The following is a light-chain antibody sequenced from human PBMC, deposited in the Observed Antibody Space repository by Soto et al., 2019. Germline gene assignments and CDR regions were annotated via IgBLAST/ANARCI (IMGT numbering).Light chain of an antibody. J-gene: IGKJ5*01. CDR2: GAS. CDR1: QDISYY. CDR3: QQRSDWPPIT. Sequence: DIQMTQSPSSLSASVGDRGTITCRANQDISYYLAWYQQKQGKVPKLLIYGASTLQSGVPSRFSGSGSGTDFTLTISSLQSDDFAVYYCQQRSDWPPITFGQGTRLEIK. V-gene: IGKV1-27*01.